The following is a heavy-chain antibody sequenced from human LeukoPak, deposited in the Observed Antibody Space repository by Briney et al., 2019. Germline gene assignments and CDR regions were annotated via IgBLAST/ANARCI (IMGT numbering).Heavy chain of an antibody. CDR1: GFTFSSSA. CDR3: AKDADFARIYYYFDS. V-gene: IGHV3-23*01. CDR2: ISNNGGYT. Sequence: PGGSLRLSCAASGFTFSSSAMSWVRQAPGKGLEWVSAISNNGGYTYYADSVKGRFTISRDNSKDTLYLEMNNLRAEDTAIYYCAKDADFARIYYYFDSWGQGTLVTVSS. D-gene: IGHD3-10*01. J-gene: IGHJ4*02.